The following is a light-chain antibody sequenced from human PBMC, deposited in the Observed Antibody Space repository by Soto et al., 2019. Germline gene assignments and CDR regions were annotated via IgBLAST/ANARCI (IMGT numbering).Light chain of an antibody. V-gene: IGKV3-20*01. CDR2: GAS. CDR3: QQYGSSPPLT. J-gene: IGKJ4*01. Sequence: IVLPQSPGTLSLSPVESATLSCRASQSVSSSYLAWYQQKPGQAPRLLIYGASSRATGIPDRFSGSGSGTDFTLTISRLEPEDFAVYYCQQYGSSPPLTFGGGTKVDIK. CDR1: QSVSSSY.